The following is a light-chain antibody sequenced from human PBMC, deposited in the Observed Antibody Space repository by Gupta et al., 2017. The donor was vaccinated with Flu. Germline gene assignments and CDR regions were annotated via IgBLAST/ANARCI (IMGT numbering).Light chain of an antibody. CDR1: STNGGSND. V-gene: IGLV1-47*02. CDR2: GKN. Sequence: RVTISSSSRSTNGGSNDVDWYQQLPGKAPKLLIFGKNKRPSGVPDRFSGSKSGTSASLAITGLQAEDEADYYWESWDERLSGWVFGGGTKLTVL. CDR3: ESWDERLSGWV. J-gene: IGLJ3*02.